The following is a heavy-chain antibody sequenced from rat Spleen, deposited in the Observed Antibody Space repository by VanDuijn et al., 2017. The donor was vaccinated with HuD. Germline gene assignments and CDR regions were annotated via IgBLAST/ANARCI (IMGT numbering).Heavy chain of an antibody. J-gene: IGHJ4*01. CDR1: GFTFSNYG. CDR2: ISKAGGNT. CDR3: ARHGGYSPYYVMDA. V-gene: IGHV5S23*01. D-gene: IGHD1-11*01. Sequence: EVQLVESGGGLVQPGRSLKLSCAASGFTFSNYGMHWCRQAPTKGLEWVASISKAGGNTYYPDSVKGRFTISRDNAKSTLYLQMNSLRSEDTATYYCARHGGYSPYYVMDAWGQGASVTVSS.